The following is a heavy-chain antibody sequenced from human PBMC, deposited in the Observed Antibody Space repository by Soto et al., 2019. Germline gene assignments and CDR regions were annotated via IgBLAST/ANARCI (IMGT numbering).Heavy chain of an antibody. J-gene: IGHJ4*02. CDR3: AKNQDRDLPRVIDF. D-gene: IGHD3-16*02. V-gene: IGHV3-23*01. Sequence: EVRLLESGGGLVKPGGSLRLSCATSGLTFSNYAMSWVRQAPGGGLEWVSAMSGSSSTTYYADSVRGRFTISRDRSKNTLYLQMSTLRAEDTALYYCAKNQDRDLPRVIDFWGQGTLVTVSS. CDR1: GLTFSNYA. CDR2: MSGSSSTT.